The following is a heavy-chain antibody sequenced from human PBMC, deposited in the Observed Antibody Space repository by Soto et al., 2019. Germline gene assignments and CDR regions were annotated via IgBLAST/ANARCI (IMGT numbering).Heavy chain of an antibody. V-gene: IGHV1-2*02. CDR2: INPTSGGT. J-gene: IGHJ4*02. CDR1: GYTFAAYY. D-gene: IGHD4-17*01. CDR3: ARDPDYGYYWGYLFAS. Sequence: QVQLVQSGAEVKKPGASVKVSCKTSGYTFAAYYIHWIRQAPGQGLEWMGRINPTSGGTGYAQTFEDRATMTRDTSISTAYMELRRLNSDDTAVYYCARDPDYGYYWGYLFASWGQGTPVNVSS.